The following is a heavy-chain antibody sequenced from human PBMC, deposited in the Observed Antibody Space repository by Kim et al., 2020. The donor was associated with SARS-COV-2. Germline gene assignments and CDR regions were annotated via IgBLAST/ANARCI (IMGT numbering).Heavy chain of an antibody. D-gene: IGHD3-10*01. CDR1: GGSFSGYY. CDR2: INHSGST. V-gene: IGHV4-34*01. CDR3: ARVAGVLLWFGEDHRGLWFEP. Sequence: SETLSLTCAVYGGSFSGYYWSWIRQPPGKGLEWIGEINHSGSTNYNPSLKSRVTISVDTSKNQFSLKLSSVTAADTAVYYCARVAGVLLWFGEDHRGLWFEPWGQGTLVTVSS. J-gene: IGHJ5*02.